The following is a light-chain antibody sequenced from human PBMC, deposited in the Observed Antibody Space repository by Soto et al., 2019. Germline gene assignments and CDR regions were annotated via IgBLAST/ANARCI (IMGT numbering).Light chain of an antibody. CDR3: QQRSNWPIT. J-gene: IGKJ5*01. Sequence: NGLKQSPGTVSFSPGERATLSCRASQSVSSSYLAWYQQKPGQAPRLLIYGASSRATGIPDRFSGSGSGTDFSLTISSLEPEDFAVYYCQQRSNWPITFGLGTRLEIK. V-gene: IGKV3D-20*02. CDR1: QSVSSSY. CDR2: GAS.